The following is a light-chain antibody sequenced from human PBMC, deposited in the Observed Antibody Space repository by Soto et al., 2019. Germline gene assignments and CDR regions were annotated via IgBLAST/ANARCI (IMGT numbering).Light chain of an antibody. CDR2: GAS. V-gene: IGKV3-15*01. J-gene: IGKJ4*01. Sequence: EIVMTQSPATLSVSQGERATLSCMASRSISTNLAWYQQTPGQAPRLLIYGASTRATGIPGRFSGSGSGTDFTLTISSLQSEDCAFSYCQQYNNWPLTFGGGTKVDIK. CDR1: RSISTN. CDR3: QQYNNWPLT.